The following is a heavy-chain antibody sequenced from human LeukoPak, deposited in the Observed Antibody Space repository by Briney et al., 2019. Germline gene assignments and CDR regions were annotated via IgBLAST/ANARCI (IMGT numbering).Heavy chain of an antibody. V-gene: IGHV3-23*01. CDR1: GFIFSSYA. CDR3: AKNPKAVTISGVLSQGY. J-gene: IGHJ4*02. Sequence: GGSRRLSCAASGFIFSSYAMNWVRQAPGKGLEWVAVISGGGSTTIYADSVKGRFTISRDDSKNTLYLQMSALKTEDTAVYYCAKNPKAVTISGVLSQGYWGQGTLVTVSS. CDR2: ISGGGSTT. D-gene: IGHD3-3*01.